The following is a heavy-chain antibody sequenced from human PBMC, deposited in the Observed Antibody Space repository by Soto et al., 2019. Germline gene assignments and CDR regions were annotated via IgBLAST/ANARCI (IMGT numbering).Heavy chain of an antibody. Sequence: QLHLVQSGAVVKKPGASVTVSCSASGYPVTAYYMHWVRQAPGRGLEWMGGINPATGAAKYTQTLQGRATMTRDPSTRRTLMDISGLTSDEPAAFLVAGGGGVGVAGSAAFDMWGQGTLVTVSS. V-gene: IGHV1-2*02. CDR2: INPATGAA. CDR3: AGGGGVGVAGSAAFDM. CDR1: GYPVTAYY. J-gene: IGHJ3*02. D-gene: IGHD3-3*01.